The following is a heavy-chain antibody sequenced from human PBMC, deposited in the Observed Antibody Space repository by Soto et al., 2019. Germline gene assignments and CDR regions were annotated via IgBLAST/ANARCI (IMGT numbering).Heavy chain of an antibody. V-gene: IGHV3-23*01. CDR1: GFTFSTYD. CDR3: AKESVGGSYYSGL. D-gene: IGHD1-26*01. Sequence: EVQLLESGGGLVQPGGSLRLSCAASGFTFSTYDMSWVRQASGKWLEWVSAISGSGLSTYYTDSVKGRFTISRDNSKNTLHLEMNSLRAEDTAVYYCAKESVGGSYYSGLWGQGTLVTVSS. CDR2: ISGSGLST. J-gene: IGHJ4*02.